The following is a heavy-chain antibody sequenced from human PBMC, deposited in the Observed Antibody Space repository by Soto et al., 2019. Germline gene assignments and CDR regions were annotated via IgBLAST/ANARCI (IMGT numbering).Heavy chain of an antibody. Sequence: ESVGGVVQPGRSLRLSCAASGFIFSSYAMHWVRQAPGKGLEWVAVISYDGSNKYYADSVKGRFTISRDNSKNTLYLQMNSLRAEDTAVYYCARARTAHVYYYYGMDVWGQGTTVTVSS. V-gene: IGHV3-30-3*01. CDR2: ISYDGSNK. CDR1: GFIFSSYA. J-gene: IGHJ6*02. CDR3: ARARTAHVYYYYGMDV. D-gene: IGHD1-1*01.